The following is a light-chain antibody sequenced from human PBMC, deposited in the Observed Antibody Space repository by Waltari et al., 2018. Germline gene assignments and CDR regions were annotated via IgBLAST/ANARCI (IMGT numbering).Light chain of an antibody. CDR1: QIVSSN. V-gene: IGKV3-15*01. CDR2: GAS. Sequence: EIVMTQSPATLSVSPGERATLSCRASQIVSSNLAWYQQKPGQAPRLFIYGASTRATGIPARFSGSGSGTEFTLTISSLQSEDFAVYYCQQYNNWPITFGQGTRLEIK. J-gene: IGKJ5*01. CDR3: QQYNNWPIT.